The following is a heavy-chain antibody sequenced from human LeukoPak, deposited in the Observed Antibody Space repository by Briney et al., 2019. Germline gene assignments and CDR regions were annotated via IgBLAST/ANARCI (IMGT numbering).Heavy chain of an antibody. V-gene: IGHV5-51*01. CDR3: ARRGWGFGEPKRDHDTFDI. J-gene: IGHJ3*02. D-gene: IGHD3-10*01. Sequence: GESLKISCKGSGYSFTNYWIAWVRQMPGQGLEWMAIIYPGDSDASYSPSFQGQVTISVDKSISTTYLRWSSLKASDTAMYYCARRGWGFGEPKRDHDTFDIWGQGTMVTVSS. CDR1: GYSFTNYW. CDR2: IYPGDSDA.